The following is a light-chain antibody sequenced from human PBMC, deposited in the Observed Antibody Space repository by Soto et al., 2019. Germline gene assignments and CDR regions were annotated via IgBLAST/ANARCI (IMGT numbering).Light chain of an antibody. CDR1: SSDVGGYDY. Sequence: QSALAQPASVSGSPGQSITISCTGTSSDVGGYDYVSWYQIHPGKAPKLMVFEVSNRPSGVSHRFSGSKSGNTASLTISGLQAEDEADYFCSSYSISTAYLFGTGTKVTVL. J-gene: IGLJ1*01. CDR3: SSYSISTAYL. CDR2: EVS. V-gene: IGLV2-14*01.